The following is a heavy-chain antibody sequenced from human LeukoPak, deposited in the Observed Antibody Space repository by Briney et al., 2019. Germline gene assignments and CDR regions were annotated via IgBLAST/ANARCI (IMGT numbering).Heavy chain of an antibody. CDR2: INHDASEK. J-gene: IGHJ5*02. CDR1: GLTSTNYW. Sequence: GGSLRLSCTASGLTSTNYWMICGCQAPGKGLEWVANINHDASEKYYVGSVEGRFTISRDNAKNSLFLQMNSLRAEDTGVYYCATSSYSSSSSWGQGTLVTVSS. V-gene: IGHV3-7*01. CDR3: ATSSYSSSSS. D-gene: IGHD6-6*01.